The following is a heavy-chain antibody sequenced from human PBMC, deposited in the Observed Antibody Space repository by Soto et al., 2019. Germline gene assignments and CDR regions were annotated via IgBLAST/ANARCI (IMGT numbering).Heavy chain of an antibody. Sequence: GGSLRLSCAASGFTFSSYSMNWVRQAPGKGPEWVSSISSSSSYIYYADSVKGRFTISRDNAKNSLYLQMNSLRAEDTAVYYCARADCSSTSCPVFYYYYYGMDVWGQGTTVTVSS. CDR2: ISSSSSYI. J-gene: IGHJ6*02. CDR3: ARADCSSTSCPVFYYYYYGMDV. D-gene: IGHD2-2*01. CDR1: GFTFSSYS. V-gene: IGHV3-21*01.